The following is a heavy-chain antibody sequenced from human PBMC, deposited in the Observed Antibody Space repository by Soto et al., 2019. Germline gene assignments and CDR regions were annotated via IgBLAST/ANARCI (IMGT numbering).Heavy chain of an antibody. CDR1: GGSISSGGYY. CDR2: IYYSGGT. Sequence: PSETLSLTCTVSGGSISSGGYYWSWIRQHPGKGLEWIGYIYYSGGTYYNPSLKSRVTISVDTSKNQFSLKLSSVTAADTAVYYCARDRGYYGSGSYYYYYYGMDVCGQGTTVTVSS. V-gene: IGHV4-31*03. CDR3: ARDRGYYGSGSYYYYYYGMDV. J-gene: IGHJ6*01. D-gene: IGHD3-10*01.